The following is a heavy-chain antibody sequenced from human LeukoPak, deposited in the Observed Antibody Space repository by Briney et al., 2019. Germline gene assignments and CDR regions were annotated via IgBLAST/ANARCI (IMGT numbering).Heavy chain of an antibody. J-gene: IGHJ5*02. CDR1: GFTFSSYN. CDR3: AREPQVAGATGWFDP. CDR2: ISSSSSYI. D-gene: IGHD1-26*01. V-gene: IGHV3-21*01. Sequence: GGSLRLSCAASGFTFSSYNMNWVRQAPGKGLEWVSSISSSSSYIYYADSVKGRFTISRDNAKNSLYLQMNSLRAEDTAVYYCAREPQVAGATGWFDPWGQGTLVTVSS.